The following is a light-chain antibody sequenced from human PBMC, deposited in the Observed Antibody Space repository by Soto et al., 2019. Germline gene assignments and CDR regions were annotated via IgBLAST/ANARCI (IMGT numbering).Light chain of an antibody. CDR1: RSDVGSYNL. CDR2: EGS. J-gene: IGLJ2*01. V-gene: IGLV2-23*01. Sequence: QSALTQPASVSGPPGQSIPFSGPGTRSDVGSYNLVSWYQQHPGKAPKLMIYEGSKRPSGVSNRFSGSKSGNTASLTISGLQAEDEADYYCCSYAGSVVFGGGTKVTVL. CDR3: CSYAGSVV.